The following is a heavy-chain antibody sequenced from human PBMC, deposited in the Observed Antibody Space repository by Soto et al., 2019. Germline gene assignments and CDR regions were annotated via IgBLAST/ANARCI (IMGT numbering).Heavy chain of an antibody. CDR1: GDSVFSNSAA. CDR2: TYYRSKWYN. Sequence: SQTLSLTCAISGDSVFSNSAASNWFRQSPSRGLEWLGRTYYRSKWYNDYAVSVKSRITINPDTSKNQFSLQLNSVTPEDTAVYYCARLSSPSSLDYYYYYGMAVWGQGTTVTVSS. V-gene: IGHV6-1*01. D-gene: IGHD2-2*01. CDR3: ARLSSPSSLDYYYYYGMAV. J-gene: IGHJ6*02.